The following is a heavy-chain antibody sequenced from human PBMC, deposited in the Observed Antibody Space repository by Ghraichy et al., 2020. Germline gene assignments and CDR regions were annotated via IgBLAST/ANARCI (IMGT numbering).Heavy chain of an antibody. CDR1: GFTFDDYA. CDR2: ISWNSGSI. Sequence: SLNISCAASGFTFDDYAMHWVRQAPGKGLEWVSGISWNSGSIGYADSVKGRFTISRDNAKNSLYLQMNSLRAEDTALYYCAKDADSSGYHDGFDYWGQGTLVTVSS. V-gene: IGHV3-9*01. J-gene: IGHJ4*02. CDR3: AKDADSSGYHDGFDY. D-gene: IGHD3-22*01.